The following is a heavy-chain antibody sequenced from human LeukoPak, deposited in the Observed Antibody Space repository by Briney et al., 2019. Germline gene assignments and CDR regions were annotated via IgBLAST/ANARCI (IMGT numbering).Heavy chain of an antibody. D-gene: IGHD1-1*01. CDR3: AIWTSGNY. CDR1: QFTSHGLR. Sequence: GGTLRLYCADSQFTSHGLRMNCVSHAPGKGLDQVPNTDPTGSQKRYVDCVGGRFPISKDNPGASLYLDMHSLRAEDTAIYYCAIWTSGNYWGQGTLVTVSS. J-gene: IGHJ4*02. V-gene: IGHV3-7*01. CDR2: TDPTGSQK.